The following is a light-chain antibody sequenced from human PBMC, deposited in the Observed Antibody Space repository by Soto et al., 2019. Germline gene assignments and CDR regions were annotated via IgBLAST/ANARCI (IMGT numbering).Light chain of an antibody. J-gene: IGLJ2*01. Sequence: QSALTQPASVSGSPGQSITISCTGTSSDVGGYNYVSWYQQHPGKAPKLMIYDVSNRPSGVSNRFSGSKSGNTASLTISGLQAEDEGEYYCSSYTSSSTTVIFGGGTKLTVL. V-gene: IGLV2-14*01. CDR3: SSYTSSSTTVI. CDR1: SSDVGGYNY. CDR2: DVS.